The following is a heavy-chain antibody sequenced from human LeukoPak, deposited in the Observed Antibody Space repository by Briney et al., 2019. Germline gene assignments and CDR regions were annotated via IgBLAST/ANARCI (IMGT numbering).Heavy chain of an antibody. CDR1: GFTFSSYV. J-gene: IGHJ4*02. CDR3: ARDRHKYNYDSGGYPPY. CDR2: ISYDGSNE. Sequence: PGRSLRLSCAASGFTFSSYVMHWVRQAPGKGLEWVAIISYDGSNEYYADSVKGRFTISRDNSKNTLYLQMNSLRAADTAVYYCARDRHKYNYDSGGYPPYWGQGTLVTVSS. V-gene: IGHV3-30*04. D-gene: IGHD3-22*01.